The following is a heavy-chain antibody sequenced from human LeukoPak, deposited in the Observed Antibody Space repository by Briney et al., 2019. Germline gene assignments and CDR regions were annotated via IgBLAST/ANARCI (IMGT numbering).Heavy chain of an antibody. CDR1: GFTFSNAW. V-gene: IGHV3-21*01. Sequence: GGSLRLSCAASGFTFSNAWMSWVRQAPGKGLEWVSSISSSSTYIHYADSVKGRFTISRDDAKNSLYLQMNSLRAEDTAVYYCARDHEQVVQLDAFDIWGQGTMVTVSS. CDR2: ISSSSTYI. D-gene: IGHD1-1*01. CDR3: ARDHEQVVQLDAFDI. J-gene: IGHJ3*02.